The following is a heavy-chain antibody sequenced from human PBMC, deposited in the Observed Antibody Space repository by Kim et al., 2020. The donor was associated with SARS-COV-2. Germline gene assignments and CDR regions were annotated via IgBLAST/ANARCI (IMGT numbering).Heavy chain of an antibody. J-gene: IGHJ5*02. CDR2: IIPIFGTA. D-gene: IGHD6-13*01. CDR1: GGTFSSYA. Sequence: SVKVSCKASGGTFSSYAISWVRQAPGQGLEWMGGIIPIFGTANYAQKFQGRVTITADESTSTAYMELSSLRSEDTAVYYCARAGVLGDQFIAAAPGSWFDPWGQGTLVTVSS. CDR3: ARAGVLGDQFIAAAPGSWFDP. V-gene: IGHV1-69*13.